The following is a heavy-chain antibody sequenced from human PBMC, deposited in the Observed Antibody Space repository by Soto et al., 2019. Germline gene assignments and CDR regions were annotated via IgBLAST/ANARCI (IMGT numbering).Heavy chain of an antibody. Sequence: QVQLVQSGAEVKKPGASVKVSCKASGYTFTSYGISWVRQAPGQGLEWMGWISAYNGNTNYAQKLQGRVAMTTDTSASTADMELRSLRADDTAVYYVARDWAAAGPFDYCGQGTLCTAAS. CDR1: GYTFTSYG. CDR3: ARDWAAAGPFDY. D-gene: IGHD6-25*01. CDR2: ISAYNGNT. V-gene: IGHV1-18*01. J-gene: IGHJ4*02.